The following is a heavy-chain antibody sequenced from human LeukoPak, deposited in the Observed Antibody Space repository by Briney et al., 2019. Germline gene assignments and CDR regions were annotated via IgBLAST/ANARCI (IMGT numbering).Heavy chain of an antibody. CDR1: GFTFSSYG. V-gene: IGHV3-30*18. CDR2: ISYDGSNK. CDR3: AKAWEAGQFDY. D-gene: IGHD1-26*01. Sequence: GGSLRLSCAASGFTFSSYGMHWVRQAPGKGLEWVAVISYDGSNKYYADFVKGRFTISRDNSKNTLYLQMNSLRAEDTAVYYCAKAWEAGQFDYWGQGTLVTVSS. J-gene: IGHJ4*02.